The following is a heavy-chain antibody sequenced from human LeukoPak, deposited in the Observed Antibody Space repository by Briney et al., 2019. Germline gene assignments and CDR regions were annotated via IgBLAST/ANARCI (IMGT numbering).Heavy chain of an antibody. Sequence: SETLSLTCTVSGGSISSGDYYWSWIRQPPGKGLEWTGYIYYSGSTYYNPSLKSRVTISVDTSKNQFSLKLSSVTAADTAVYYCARVNYYGSGSFCNAWGQGTLVTVSS. CDR3: ARVNYYGSGSFCNA. D-gene: IGHD3-10*01. CDR1: GGSISSGDYY. V-gene: IGHV4-30-4*01. CDR2: IYYSGST. J-gene: IGHJ5*02.